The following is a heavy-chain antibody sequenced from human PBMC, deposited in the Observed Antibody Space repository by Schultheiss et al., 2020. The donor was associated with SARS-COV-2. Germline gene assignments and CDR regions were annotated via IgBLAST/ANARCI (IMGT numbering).Heavy chain of an antibody. Sequence: GGSLRLSCAASGFTFSSYEMNWVRQAPGKGLEWVSAISGSGGSTYYADSVKGRFTISRDNAKNSLYLQMNSLRAEDTALYYCARAWGAGAHAVLDYWGQGILVTVSS. D-gene: IGHD3-16*01. J-gene: IGHJ4*02. CDR3: ARAWGAGAHAVLDY. CDR2: ISGSGGST. V-gene: IGHV3-48*03. CDR1: GFTFSSYE.